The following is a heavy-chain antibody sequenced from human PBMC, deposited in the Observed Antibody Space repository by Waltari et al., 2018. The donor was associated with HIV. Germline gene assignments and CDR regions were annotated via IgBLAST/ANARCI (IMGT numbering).Heavy chain of an antibody. CDR1: GDSVDTGDYY. Sequence: QVQLQESGPGLVKRSQTLSLNCIVSGDSVDTGDYYWCWIPQTPGKGLEWVGYIVTGWTTYYNPSLKTRLAISMDKSRNQFSLNLTSVTVGDTATYFCAAAYLYYSGKPLYGLDVWGRGTSVTISS. J-gene: IGHJ6*02. V-gene: IGHV4-30-4*08. D-gene: IGHD2-21*01. CDR3: AAAYLYYSGKPLYGLDV. CDR2: IVTGWTT.